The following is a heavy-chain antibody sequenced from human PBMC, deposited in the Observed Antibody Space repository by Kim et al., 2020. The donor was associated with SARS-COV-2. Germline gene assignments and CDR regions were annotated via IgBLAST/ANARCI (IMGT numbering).Heavy chain of an antibody. Sequence: SETLSLTCTVSGGSISSSSYYWGWIRQPPGKGLEWIGSIYYSGSTYYNPSLKSRVTISVDTSKNQFSLKLSSVTAADTAVYYCARHAVYDFWSGPFDYWGQGTLVTVSS. CDR1: GGSISSSSYY. CDR3: ARHAVYDFWSGPFDY. V-gene: IGHV4-39*01. J-gene: IGHJ4*02. D-gene: IGHD3-3*01. CDR2: IYYSGST.